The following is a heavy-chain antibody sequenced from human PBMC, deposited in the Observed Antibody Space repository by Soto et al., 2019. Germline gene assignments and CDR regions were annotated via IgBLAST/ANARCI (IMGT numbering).Heavy chain of an antibody. CDR1: GLTFSSYG. D-gene: IGHD3-16*01. Sequence: SLLLSYAAAGLTFSSYGMHWVRQAPGKGLEWVAVIWYDGSNKYYADSVKGRFTISRDNSKNTLYLQMNSLRAEDTAVYYCARGQGEGGSAIYSYSGMDVWGKGNTVTVYS. J-gene: IGHJ6*04. V-gene: IGHV3-33*01. CDR2: IWYDGSNK. CDR3: ARGQGEGGSAIYSYSGMDV.